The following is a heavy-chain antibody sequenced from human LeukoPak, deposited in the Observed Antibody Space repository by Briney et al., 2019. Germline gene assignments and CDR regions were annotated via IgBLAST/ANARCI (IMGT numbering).Heavy chain of an antibody. V-gene: IGHV4-39*07. CDR3: ATRQTYSGSYAMVFDS. CDR2: IYYSGST. D-gene: IGHD1-26*01. CDR1: GVSISGSGGS. J-gene: IGHJ4*02. Sequence: SETLSLTCNVSGVSISGSGGSWGWIRQPPGKALEWVGTIYYSGSTNYNPPLKSRVTIAVDKSKNQFSLKVKSVTAADTAVYYCATRQTYSGSYAMVFDSWGQGTLVTVSS.